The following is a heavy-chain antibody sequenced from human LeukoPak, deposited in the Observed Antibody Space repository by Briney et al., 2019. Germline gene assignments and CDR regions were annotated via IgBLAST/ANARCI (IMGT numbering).Heavy chain of an antibody. CDR2: IYSSGSA. V-gene: IGHV4-59*08. Sequence: PSETLSLTCTVPGGSISPYYWSWIRQFPGKGLEWIGYIYSSGSANYNPSLKSRVTISVDTSKNQFSLKLSSVTAADTAVYYCARMGGYSGYATHWGQGTLVTVSS. CDR3: ARMGGYSGYATH. CDR1: GGSISPYY. J-gene: IGHJ4*02. D-gene: IGHD5-12*01.